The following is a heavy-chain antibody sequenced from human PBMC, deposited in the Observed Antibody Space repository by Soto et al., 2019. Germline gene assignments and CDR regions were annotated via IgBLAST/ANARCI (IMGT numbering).Heavy chain of an antibody. CDR3: ARDVKRAAVTWSPGAFSDY. D-gene: IGHD6-13*01. J-gene: IGHJ4*02. CDR1: GFTFSSYW. Sequence: EVQLVESGGGLVQPGGSLRLSCAASGFTFSSYWMSWVRQAPGKGLEWVANIKQDGSERYYVDSVKGRFTVSRDNAKNSLHLQMNSLRDEDTAVYYCARDVKRAAVTWSPGAFSDYWGQGTLVTVSS. CDR2: IKQDGSER. V-gene: IGHV3-7*01.